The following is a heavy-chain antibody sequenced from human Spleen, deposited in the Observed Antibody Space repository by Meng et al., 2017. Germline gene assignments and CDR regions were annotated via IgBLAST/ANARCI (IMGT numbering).Heavy chain of an antibody. D-gene: IGHD1-1*01. V-gene: IGHV5-51*01. CDR2: INPGDSDT. J-gene: IGHJ6*02. Sequence: GESLKISCKGSGYSFTTNWIAWVRQMPRKGLEWMGIINPGDSDTRYRPSFQGHVTISADKSTSTAFLQWSSLRASDTAIYYCARRPLDSYAMDVWGQGTTVTVSS. CDR3: ARRPLDSYAMDV. CDR1: GYSFTTNW.